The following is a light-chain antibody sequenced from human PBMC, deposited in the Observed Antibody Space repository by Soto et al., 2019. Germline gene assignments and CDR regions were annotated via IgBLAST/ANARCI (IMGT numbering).Light chain of an antibody. V-gene: IGKV3-11*01. CDR1: QSVSIY. J-gene: IGKJ3*01. CDR3: QQRSNWPPFT. CDR2: DAA. Sequence: EIVLTQYPATLSFSPGETATLSCRASQSVSIYLAWYQQKPGQAPSLLIYDAASRAIVIPARFSGSGSRTGFNLTIRSLEPEDCAVYYFQQRSNWPPFTFGPGTKGDIK.